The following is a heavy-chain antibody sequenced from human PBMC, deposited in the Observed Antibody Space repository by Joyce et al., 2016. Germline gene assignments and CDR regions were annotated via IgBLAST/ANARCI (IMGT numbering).Heavy chain of an antibody. CDR1: GFYFSSFW. J-gene: IGHJ4*02. CDR3: ARQQVVGSHPTPGY. V-gene: IGHV5-10-1*03. D-gene: IGHD6-6*01. CDR2: IDPSDSFT. Sequence: EVQLVQSGAEVKKPGESLTISCKGSGFYFSSFWISWVRQMPGKGLEWMGMIDPSDSFTKYSPSFQGLVSISVDKSSSTAYLQWSSLKASDTAMYYCARQQVVGSHPTPGYWGQGTLVAVSS.